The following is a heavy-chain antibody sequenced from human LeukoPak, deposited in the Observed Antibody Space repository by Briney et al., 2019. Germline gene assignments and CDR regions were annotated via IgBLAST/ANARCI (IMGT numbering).Heavy chain of an antibody. J-gene: IGHJ4*02. CDR1: GGTFSSYT. D-gene: IGHD3-22*01. CDR2: IIPILGIA. CDR3: ARSGVNYYYDSSGLLY. Sequence: SVEVSCKASGGTFSSYTISWVRQAPGQGLEWMGRIIPILGIANYAQKFQGRVTITADKSTSTAYMELSSLRSEDTAVYYCARSGVNYYYDSSGLLYWGQGTLVTVSS. V-gene: IGHV1-69*02.